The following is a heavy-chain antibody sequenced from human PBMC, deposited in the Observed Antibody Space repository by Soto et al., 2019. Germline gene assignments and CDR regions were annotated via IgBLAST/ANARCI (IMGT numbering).Heavy chain of an antibody. D-gene: IGHD3-22*01. CDR2: IRSKAYGGTT. V-gene: IGHV3-49*03. Sequence: GGSLRLSCTASGLTFGDYAMSWFRQAPGKGLEWVGFIRSKAYGGTTEYAASVKGRFTISRDDSKSIAYLQMNSLKTEDTAVYYCTRDSHGPMIVLGTFDYWGQGTLVTVYS. CDR1: GLTFGDYA. CDR3: TRDSHGPMIVLGTFDY. J-gene: IGHJ4*02.